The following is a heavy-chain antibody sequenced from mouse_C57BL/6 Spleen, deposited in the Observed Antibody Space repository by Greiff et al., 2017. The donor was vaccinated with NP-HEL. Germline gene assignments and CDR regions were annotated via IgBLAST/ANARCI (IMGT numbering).Heavy chain of an antibody. CDR3: ARHANWGFDY. V-gene: IGHV5-12*01. J-gene: IGHJ2*01. Sequence: EVKLVESGGGLVQPGGSLKLSCAASGFTFSDYYMYWVRQTPEKRLEWVAYISNGGGSTYYPDTVKGRFTISRDNAKNTLYLQMSRLKSEDTAMYYCARHANWGFDYWGQGTTLTVSS. CDR2: ISNGGGST. D-gene: IGHD4-1*01. CDR1: GFTFSDYY.